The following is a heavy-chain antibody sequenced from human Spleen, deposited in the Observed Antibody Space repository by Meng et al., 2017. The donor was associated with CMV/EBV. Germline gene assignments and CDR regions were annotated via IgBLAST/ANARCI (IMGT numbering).Heavy chain of an antibody. CDR3: ARGFDQLLYFQH. CDR1: GYPFTGYY. J-gene: IGHJ1*01. CDR2: INPNSGGT. D-gene: IGHD2-2*01. V-gene: IGHV1-2*02. Sequence: ASVKVSCKASGYPFTGYYVHWVRQAPGQGFEWMGWINPNSGGTNYAQKFQGRVTMTRDTSIRTAYMELSRLRSDDTAVYYCARGFDQLLYFQHWGQGTLVTVSS.